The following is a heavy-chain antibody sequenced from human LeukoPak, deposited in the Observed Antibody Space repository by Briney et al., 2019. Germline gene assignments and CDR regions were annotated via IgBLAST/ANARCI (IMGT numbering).Heavy chain of an antibody. D-gene: IGHD6-6*01. CDR3: ARGHLYSSSSHFDY. V-gene: IGHV4-34*01. CDR2: INHSGST. J-gene: IGHJ4*02. CDR1: GGSFSGYY. Sequence: PSETLSLTCAVYGGSFSGYYWSWIRQPPGKGLEWIGEINHSGSTNYNPSLKSRVTISVDRSKNQFSLKLSSVTAADTAVYYCARGHLYSSSSHFDYWGQGTLVTVSS.